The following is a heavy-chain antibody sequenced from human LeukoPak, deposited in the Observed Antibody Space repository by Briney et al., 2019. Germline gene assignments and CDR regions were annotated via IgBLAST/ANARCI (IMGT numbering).Heavy chain of an antibody. J-gene: IGHJ4*02. Sequence: GASVPVSCKASGCTFSSYAIHWVRQPPGQGLEWMGRIIPILGIANYAQKFQGRVTITADKSTSTAYMELSSLRSEDTAMYYCARESYSGNPYFDYWGQGTLVTVSS. CDR2: IIPILGIA. CDR3: ARESYSGNPYFDY. V-gene: IGHV1-69*04. CDR1: GCTFSSYA. D-gene: IGHD4-23*01.